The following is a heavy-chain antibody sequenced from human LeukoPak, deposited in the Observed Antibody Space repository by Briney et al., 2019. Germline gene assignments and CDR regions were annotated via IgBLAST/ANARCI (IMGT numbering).Heavy chain of an antibody. D-gene: IGHD1-26*01. Sequence: SETLSLTCTVSAGSISSGGYYWCWIRQHPGKGLEWIGYIYYSGSTYYNPSLKSRVTISVDTSKNQFSRKLSSVTAADTAVYYCARAGMGANFDYWGQGTLVTVSS. CDR1: AGSISSGGYY. CDR2: IYYSGST. J-gene: IGHJ4*02. CDR3: ARAGMGANFDY. V-gene: IGHV4-31*03.